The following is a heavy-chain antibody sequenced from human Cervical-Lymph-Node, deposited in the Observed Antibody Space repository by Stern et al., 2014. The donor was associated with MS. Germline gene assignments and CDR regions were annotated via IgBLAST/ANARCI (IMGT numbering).Heavy chain of an antibody. CDR2: VFSSGAT. J-gene: IGHJ4*02. CDR3: AKHACTGAACPFDL. D-gene: IGHD2-8*02. CDR1: GDSISSYTHY. V-gene: IGHV4-39*01. Sequence: QVQLQESGPGLVKPSETLSLNCAVSGDSISSYTHYWAWIRQPPGKGLEWIGSVFSSGATYYTPPLKIPFTISVDTPKIPFPRGLTSVTAADTAVYYCAKHACTGAACPFDLWGQGTLVTVSS.